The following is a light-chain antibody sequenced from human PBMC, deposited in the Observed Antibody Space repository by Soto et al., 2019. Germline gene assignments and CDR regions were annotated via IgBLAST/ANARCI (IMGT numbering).Light chain of an antibody. CDR1: SSNIGAGYD. J-gene: IGLJ2*01. V-gene: IGLV1-40*01. Sequence: VLTQPPSVSGAPGQRVTISCTGSSSNIGAGYDVHWYQQLPGTAPKLLIYGNTNRPSGVPDRFSGSKSGTSASLAITGLQAEDEADYYCQSYDSSLSGSVFGGGTKLTVL. CDR2: GNT. CDR3: QSYDSSLSGSV.